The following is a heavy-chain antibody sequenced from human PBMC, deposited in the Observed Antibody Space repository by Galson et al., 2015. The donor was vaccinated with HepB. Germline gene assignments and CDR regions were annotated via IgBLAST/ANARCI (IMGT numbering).Heavy chain of an antibody. J-gene: IGHJ6*02. CDR3: ARLSLRGYCSSTSCYAGPDYYYYGMDV. CDR2: IDPSDSYT. D-gene: IGHD2-2*01. V-gene: IGHV5-10-1*01. CDR1: GYSFTSYW. Sequence: QSGAEVKKPGESLRISCKGSGYSFTSYWISWVRQMPGKGLEWMGRIDPSDSYTNYSPSFQGHVTISADKSISTAYLQWSSLKASDTAMYYCARLSLRGYCSSTSCYAGPDYYYYGMDVWGQGTTVTVSS.